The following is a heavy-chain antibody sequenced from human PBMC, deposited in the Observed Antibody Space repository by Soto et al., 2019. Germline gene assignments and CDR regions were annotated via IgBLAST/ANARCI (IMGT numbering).Heavy chain of an antibody. V-gene: IGHV3-53*01. Sequence: PGGSLRLSCAASGFTVSSNYMSWVRQAPGRGLEWVSLIYSGDRTYYADSVKGRFTISRDNSKNTLYLQMNSLRAEDTAVYYCARDADPHLYGMDVWGQGTTVTVSS. J-gene: IGHJ6*02. CDR2: IYSGDRT. CDR1: GFTVSSNY. CDR3: ARDADPHLYGMDV.